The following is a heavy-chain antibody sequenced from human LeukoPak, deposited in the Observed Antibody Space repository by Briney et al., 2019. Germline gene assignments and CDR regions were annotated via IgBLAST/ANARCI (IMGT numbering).Heavy chain of an antibody. J-gene: IGHJ4*02. V-gene: IGHV3-43D*03. CDR2: ISWDGGST. D-gene: IGHD3-3*01. CDR3: AKPQEADLWVPDY. CDR1: GFTFDDYA. Sequence: GGSLRLSCAASGFTFDDYAMHWVRQAPGKGLEWVSLISWDGGSTYYADSVKGRFTSSRDNSKNSLDLQMNSLIPEDTALYYCAKPQEADLWVPDYWGQGTLVTVSS.